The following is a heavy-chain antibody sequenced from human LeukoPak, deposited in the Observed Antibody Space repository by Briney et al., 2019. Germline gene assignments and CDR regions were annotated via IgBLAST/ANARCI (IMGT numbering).Heavy chain of an antibody. CDR2: ISGSGDST. CDR1: GFTFSNYA. CDR3: AKDRPDFGFYYDSSGFYYGIFDY. V-gene: IGHV3-23*01. Sequence: PGGSLRLSCAASGFTFSNYAMSWVRQAPGKGLEWVSVISGSGDSTYYADSVKGRFTISRDNSKNTLYLQMNSLRVEDTAVYYCAKDRPDFGFYYDSSGFYYGIFDYWGQGTLVTVSS. J-gene: IGHJ4*02. D-gene: IGHD3-22*01.